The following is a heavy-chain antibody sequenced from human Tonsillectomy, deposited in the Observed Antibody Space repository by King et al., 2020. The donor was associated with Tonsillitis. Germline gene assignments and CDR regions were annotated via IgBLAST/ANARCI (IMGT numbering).Heavy chain of an antibody. D-gene: IGHD3-3*01. J-gene: IGHJ4*02. V-gene: IGHV1-18*01. CDR3: AKDGLSGAIFGVRVIPFDY. CDR2: ISPYNGDT. Sequence: QLVQSGTEVRKTGASVKVSCQASGYSFSDYGISWVRQAPGQGLEWMGWISPYNGDTNYARKVQGRVTMSADTSTRTAYMELTNLKSDDTAVYYCAKDGLSGAIFGVRVIPFDYWGQGTLVTVSS. CDR1: GYSFSDYG.